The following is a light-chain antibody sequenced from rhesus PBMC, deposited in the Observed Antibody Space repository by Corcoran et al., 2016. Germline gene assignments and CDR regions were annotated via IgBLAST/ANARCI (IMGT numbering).Light chain of an antibody. CDR2: GAS. CDR3: YQHSSGYS. Sequence: QVILTQSPATLSLSPGERATLSCRASQSVSSYLAWSQQKPGQGPRLLIYGASSRATGIPDRFSGSGAGTDFNLTISSLETEDVGVYHCYQHSSGYSFGQGTKVEIK. J-gene: IGKJ2*01. V-gene: IGKV3-10*01. CDR1: QSVSSY.